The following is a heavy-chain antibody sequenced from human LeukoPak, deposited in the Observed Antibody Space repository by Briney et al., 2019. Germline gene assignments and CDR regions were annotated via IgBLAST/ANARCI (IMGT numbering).Heavy chain of an antibody. J-gene: IGHJ4*02. CDR1: GYTFSDYA. D-gene: IGHD2-15*01. V-gene: IGHV1-3*01. CDR3: ARGIWSRRGIAYYLDY. CDR2: INAGNGNT. Sequence: ASVKTSCKGSGYTFSDYAIHWVRQAPGQRLEWMGWINAGNGNTKYSQKFQGRVTITRDTSASTVYMELSSLRSEDTAVYYCARGIWSRRGIAYYLDYWGQGTLVTVSS.